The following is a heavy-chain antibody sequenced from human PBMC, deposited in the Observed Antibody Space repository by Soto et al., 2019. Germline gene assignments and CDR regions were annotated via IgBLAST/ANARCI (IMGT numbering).Heavy chain of an antibody. J-gene: IGHJ5*02. CDR2: IKSNTAGGTT. CDR3: TRAGVVVVAATYDP. D-gene: IGHD2-15*01. CDR1: GVTLTDVW. Sequence: GGSLRLSCAVSGVTLTDVWMNWVRQAPGKGPEWVGRIKSNTAGGTTDFAAPVKGRFTISRDDSKSIAYLQMNSLKTEDTAVYYCTRAGVVVVAATYDPWGQGTLVTVSS. V-gene: IGHV3-15*07.